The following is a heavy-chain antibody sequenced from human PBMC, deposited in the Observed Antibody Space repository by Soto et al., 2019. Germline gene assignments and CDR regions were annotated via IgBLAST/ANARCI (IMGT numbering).Heavy chain of an antibody. D-gene: IGHD3-22*01. CDR2: IYYTGSP. CDR1: GGSISSSNYY. V-gene: IGHV4-39*01. Sequence: LSLTCTVSGGSISSSNYYWGWIRQPPGKGLEWIASIYYTGSPYNNPSRRSRVTMSVDTSQNQFSLKLTSVTAADTAVYYCARLLHDSSGYYYFDYWGQGTLVTVSS. CDR3: ARLLHDSSGYYYFDY. J-gene: IGHJ4*02.